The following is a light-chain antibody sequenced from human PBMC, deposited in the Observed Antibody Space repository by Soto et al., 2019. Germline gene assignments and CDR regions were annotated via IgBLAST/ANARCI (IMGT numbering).Light chain of an antibody. J-gene: IGLJ3*02. Sequence: QSVLTQPASVSGSPGQSITISCTGTSSDVGAYNLVSWYQQHPGRAPKLFIFDVSDRPSWVSTRFSGSKSANTASLTISGLQAEDEAFYYCSSYTITSTLMFGGGTKVTVL. V-gene: IGLV2-14*02. CDR2: DVS. CDR3: SSYTITSTLM. CDR1: SSDVGAYNL.